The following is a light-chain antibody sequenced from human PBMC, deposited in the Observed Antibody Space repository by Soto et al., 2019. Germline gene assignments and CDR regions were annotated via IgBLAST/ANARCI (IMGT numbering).Light chain of an antibody. CDR3: LLYYSGAYV. CDR1: TGAVTSGYY. V-gene: IGLV7-43*01. Sequence: QAVVTQEPSLTVSPGGTVTLICASNTGAVTSGYYANWFQQKPGQAPRSLIYSTNNKHSWTPARFSASLLGGKAALTLSGVKPEDEADYYCLLYYSGAYVFGTGTKVTVL. CDR2: STN. J-gene: IGLJ1*01.